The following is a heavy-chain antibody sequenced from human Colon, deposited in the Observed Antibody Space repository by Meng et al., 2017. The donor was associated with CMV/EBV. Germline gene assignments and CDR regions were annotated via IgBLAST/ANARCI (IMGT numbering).Heavy chain of an antibody. Sequence: KVSCKASVYAFSAYPRHWVRQAPGQGLEWMGRINPNNGGTNYAQKFQGRVTMTSDTSINTAYMQINWLTSDDTAVYFCARDQPVVAGSWGQGTLVTVSS. CDR3: ARDQPVVAGS. CDR1: VYAFSAYP. J-gene: IGHJ5*02. CDR2: INPNNGGT. D-gene: IGHD2-21*01. V-gene: IGHV1-2*06.